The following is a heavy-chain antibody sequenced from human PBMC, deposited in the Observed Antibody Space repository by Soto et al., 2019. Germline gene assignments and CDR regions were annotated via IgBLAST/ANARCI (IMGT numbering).Heavy chain of an antibody. V-gene: IGHV3-21*01. J-gene: IGHJ4*02. Sequence: EVQLVESVGGLVKPGGSLTLSCAASGFTFSTYNMNWVRHAPGEGLEWVSSISSSSTYIYDAASVKGRLTISRDNAKNSLYLHMNRLRAEDTAVSYCARGLLRAPWLNWGQGTLVTVSS. CDR3: ARGLLRAPWLN. CDR1: GFTFSTYN. D-gene: IGHD2-15*01. CDR2: ISSSSTYI.